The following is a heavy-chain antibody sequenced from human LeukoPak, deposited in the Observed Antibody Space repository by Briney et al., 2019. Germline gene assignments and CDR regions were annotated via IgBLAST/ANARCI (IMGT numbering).Heavy chain of an antibody. J-gene: IGHJ4*02. CDR1: GFTFSNYW. Sequence: PGGSLRLSCAASGFTFSNYWMDWVRQAPGKGLEWVANVKEDGSDAYYVESVKGRFTISRDNAKKSLYLQMNSLTAGDTAVYYCTRALDYWGQGTPVTVSS. V-gene: IGHV3-7*04. CDR3: TRALDY. CDR2: VKEDGSDA.